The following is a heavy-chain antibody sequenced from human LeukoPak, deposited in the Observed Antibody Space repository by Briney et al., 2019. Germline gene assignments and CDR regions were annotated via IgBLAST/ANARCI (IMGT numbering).Heavy chain of an antibody. D-gene: IGHD6-19*01. CDR1: GGSFSGYY. V-gene: IGHV4-34*01. Sequence: SETLSLTCAVYGGSFSGYYWSWIRQPPGKALEWIGEINHSGSTNYNPSLKSRVTISVDTSKNQFSLKLSSVTAADTAVYYCARGGIAVAGTGWSKAANYFDYWGQGTLVTVSS. CDR3: ARGGIAVAGTGWSKAANYFDY. J-gene: IGHJ4*02. CDR2: INHSGST.